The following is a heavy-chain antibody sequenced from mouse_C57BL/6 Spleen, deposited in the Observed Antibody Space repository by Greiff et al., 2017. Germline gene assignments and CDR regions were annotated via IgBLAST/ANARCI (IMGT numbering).Heavy chain of an antibody. J-gene: IGHJ4*01. CDR2: IDPSDSYT. CDR1: GYTFTSYW. D-gene: IGHD1-1*01. V-gene: IGHV1-50*01. Sequence: QVQLQQPGAELVKPGASVKLSCKASGYTFTSYWMQWVKQRPGQGLEWIGEIDPSDSYTNYNQKFKGKATLTVDTSSSTAYMQLSSLTSEDSAVYYCARRGTVWAMDYWGQGTSVTVYS. CDR3: ARRGTVWAMDY.